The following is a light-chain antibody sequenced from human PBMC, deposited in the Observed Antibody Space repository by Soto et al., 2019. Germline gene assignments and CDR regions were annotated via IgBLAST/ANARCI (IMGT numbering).Light chain of an antibody. CDR1: SSDVGGYNY. Sequence: QSALTQPRSVSGSPGQSVTISCTGTSSDVGGYNYVSWYQQHPGKAPKLMIYDVSKRPSGVPDRFSGSKSGNTASLIISGLHAEDEAYYYCCSSAGSYTSVFGGGTKLTVL. J-gene: IGLJ3*02. V-gene: IGLV2-11*01. CDR3: CSSAGSYTSV. CDR2: DVS.